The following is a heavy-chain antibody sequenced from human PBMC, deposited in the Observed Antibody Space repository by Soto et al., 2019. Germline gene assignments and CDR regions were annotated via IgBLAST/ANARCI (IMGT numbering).Heavy chain of an antibody. Sequence: QVQLQESGPGLVKPSQTLSLTCTVSGGSISSGGYYWSWIRQHPGKGLEWIGYIYYSGSTYYNPSLKSRVTISVDTLKNQFSRKLRSVTAADTAVYYCARDSSSWSHDAFDIWGQGTMVTVSS. D-gene: IGHD6-13*01. CDR1: GGSISSGGYY. J-gene: IGHJ3*02. CDR2: IYYSGST. V-gene: IGHV4-31*03. CDR3: ARDSSSWSHDAFDI.